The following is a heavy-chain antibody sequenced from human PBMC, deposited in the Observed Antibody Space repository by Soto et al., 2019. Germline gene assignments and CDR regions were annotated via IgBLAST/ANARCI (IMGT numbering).Heavy chain of an antibody. CDR1: GGTFSSYA. J-gene: IGHJ5*02. Sequence: SVKVSCKASGGTFSSYAISWVRQAPGQGLEWMGGIIPIFGTANYAQKFQGRVTITADESTSTAYMELSSLRSEDTAVYYCARVESEIVGATGWFDPWGQGTLVTVSS. V-gene: IGHV1-69*13. CDR2: IIPIFGTA. CDR3: ARVESEIVGATGWFDP. D-gene: IGHD1-26*01.